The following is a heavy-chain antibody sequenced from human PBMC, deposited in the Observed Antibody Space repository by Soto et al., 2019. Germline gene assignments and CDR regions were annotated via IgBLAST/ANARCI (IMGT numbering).Heavy chain of an antibody. J-gene: IGHJ6*02. D-gene: IGHD2-2*03. CDR1: GVSVSSNSYS. V-gene: IGHV4-39*01. CDR2: IYASENT. Sequence: SETLSLTCAVSGVSVSSNSYSWGWIRQSPGKGLEWIATIYASENTYYNPSLLSRVTISVDTSKNEFSLRLTSVTAADTGVYYCASLNGYCLRTNSHGYYGMDVWGQGTTVT. CDR3: ASLNGYCLRTNSHGYYGMDV.